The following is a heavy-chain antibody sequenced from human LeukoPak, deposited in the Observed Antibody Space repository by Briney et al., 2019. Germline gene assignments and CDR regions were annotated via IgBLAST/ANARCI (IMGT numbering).Heavy chain of an antibody. CDR1: GFTFSDYY. J-gene: IGHJ5*02. CDR3: ARFRWELLNWFDP. CDR2: ISSSGSTI. V-gene: IGHV3-11*01. D-gene: IGHD1-26*01. Sequence: GGSLRLSCAASGFTFSDYYMSWIRQAPGKGLEWVSYISSSGSTIYYADSVKGRFTISRDNAKNSLYLQMNSLRAEDTAVYYCARFRWELLNWFDPWGQGTLVTVSS.